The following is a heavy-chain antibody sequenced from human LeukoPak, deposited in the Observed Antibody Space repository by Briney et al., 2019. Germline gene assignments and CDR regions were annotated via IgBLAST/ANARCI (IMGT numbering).Heavy chain of an antibody. Sequence: QAGGSLRLSCAASGFTFSSYEMNWVRQAPGKGLEWLSYFSSSGSTIYYADSVKGRFTITRDNAKNSLYLQMNSLRAEDTAVYYCARTLGSRSDVWGQGTTVTVSS. D-gene: IGHD3-22*01. V-gene: IGHV3-48*03. J-gene: IGHJ6*02. CDR3: ARTLGSRSDV. CDR1: GFTFSSYE. CDR2: FSSSGSTI.